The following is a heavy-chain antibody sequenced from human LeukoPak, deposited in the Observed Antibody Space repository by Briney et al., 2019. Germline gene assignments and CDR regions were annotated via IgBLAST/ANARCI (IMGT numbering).Heavy chain of an antibody. J-gene: IGHJ4*02. D-gene: IGHD3-10*01. CDR3: ARGSGSGSYGALDY. CDR1: GYSISSGYL. V-gene: IGHV4-38-2*01. Sequence: PPETLSLTCAVSGYSISSGYLWGWLRQPPGKGLEWIGSIYHSGGTNYSPSLKSRVTISVDTSKNQFSLMLSSVTAADTAVYYCARGSGSGSYGALDYWGQGMLVTVSS. CDR2: IYHSGGT.